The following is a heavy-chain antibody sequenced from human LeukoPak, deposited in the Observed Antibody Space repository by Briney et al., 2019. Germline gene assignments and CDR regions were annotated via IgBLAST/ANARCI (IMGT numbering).Heavy chain of an antibody. J-gene: IGHJ4*02. CDR2: IYHSGST. CDR3: ARENYYDSSGRFYYFDY. V-gene: IGHV4-30-2*01. D-gene: IGHD3-22*01. Sequence: SETLSLTCAVSGGSISSGGYPWSWIRQPPGKGLEWIGYIYHSGSTYYNPSLKSRVTISVDRSKNQFSLKLSSVTAADTAVYYCARENYYDSSGRFYYFDYWGQGTLVTVSS. CDR1: GGSISSGGYP.